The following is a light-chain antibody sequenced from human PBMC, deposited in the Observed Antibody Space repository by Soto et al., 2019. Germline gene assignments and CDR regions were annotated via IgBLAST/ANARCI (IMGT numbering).Light chain of an antibody. Sequence: EIVLTQSPATLSLSPGERATLSCRASQSVSSYLAWYQQKPGQAPRLLIYDASNRATGIPARFSGSGPGTDFPLTISSLEPEDFAVYYGQQRSTWPPITFGKGHDWRLN. CDR1: QSVSSY. V-gene: IGKV3-11*01. CDR3: QQRSTWPPIT. J-gene: IGKJ5*01. CDR2: DAS.